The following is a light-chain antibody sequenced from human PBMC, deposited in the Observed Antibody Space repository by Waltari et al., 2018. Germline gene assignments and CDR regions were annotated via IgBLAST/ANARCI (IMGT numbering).Light chain of an antibody. CDR2: DVN. CDR1: SSNVGCYTL. Sequence: QSALTQPASVSGSPGQSITISCTGTSSNVGCYTLFSWYQQHPGKPPHIIIYDVNKRPSGISHRFSGSKSGNTASLTISCLQADDESDYYCCSYAGDSTLIFGGGTKLTVL. J-gene: IGLJ2*01. CDR3: CSYAGDSTLI. V-gene: IGLV2-23*02.